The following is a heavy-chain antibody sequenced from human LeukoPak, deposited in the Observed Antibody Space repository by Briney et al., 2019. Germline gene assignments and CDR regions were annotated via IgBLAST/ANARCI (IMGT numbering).Heavy chain of an antibody. D-gene: IGHD6-13*01. CDR1: GDIISSSNAA. CDR2: TYYRSKLYN. V-gene: IGHV6-1*01. Sequence: SQTLSLTCALSGDIISSSNAAWNWIRQSPSRGLEWLGRTYYRSKLYNDYAVSVKSRITINKDTSKNQFSMQLNSVTPEDTAVYYCASDDLQLVRRLGRNTESYYYCYMDGWGKGTTVTVSS. J-gene: IGHJ6*03. CDR3: ASDDLQLVRRLGRNTESYYYCYMDG.